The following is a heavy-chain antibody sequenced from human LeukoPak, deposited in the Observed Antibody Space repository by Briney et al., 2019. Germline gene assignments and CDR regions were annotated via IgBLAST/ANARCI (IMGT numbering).Heavy chain of an antibody. Sequence: PGGSLRLSCAASGFTVSSNYMSWVRQAPGKGLEWVSVIYSGGSTYYADSVKGRFTIPRHNSKNTLYLQMNSLRAEDTAVYYCAREGGTYYYGSGDYYYGMDVWGQGTTVTVSS. CDR3: AREGGTYYYGSGDYYYGMDV. CDR2: IYSGGST. V-gene: IGHV3-53*04. CDR1: GFTVSSNY. D-gene: IGHD3-10*01. J-gene: IGHJ6*02.